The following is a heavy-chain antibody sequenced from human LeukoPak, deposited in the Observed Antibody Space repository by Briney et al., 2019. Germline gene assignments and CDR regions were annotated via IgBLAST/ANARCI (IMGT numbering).Heavy chain of an antibody. CDR1: GFTFSSYA. Sequence: GGSLRLSCAASGFTFSSYAMSWVRQAPGKGLEWVSAISGSGGSTYYADSVKGRFTISRDNSKNTLYLQMNSLRAEDTAVYYCAKLYMPTGIAVAGTSSYWGQGTLVTVSS. V-gene: IGHV3-23*01. CDR2: ISGSGGST. J-gene: IGHJ4*02. CDR3: AKLYMPTGIAVAGTSSY. D-gene: IGHD6-19*01.